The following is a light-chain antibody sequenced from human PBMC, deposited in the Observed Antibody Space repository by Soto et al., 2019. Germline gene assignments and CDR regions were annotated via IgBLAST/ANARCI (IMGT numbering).Light chain of an antibody. J-gene: IGKJ2*01. Sequence: EIVMTQSPVTLSVYPGESATLSCRASQSVGGDLAWYQQIPGQAPRLLIYGAVTRATGVAARFSGGGSGTEFTLTVDSLQSEDLAIYYCQQYYAWPRTFGQGTKLEI. CDR3: QQYYAWPRT. CDR2: GAV. V-gene: IGKV3-15*01. CDR1: QSVGGD.